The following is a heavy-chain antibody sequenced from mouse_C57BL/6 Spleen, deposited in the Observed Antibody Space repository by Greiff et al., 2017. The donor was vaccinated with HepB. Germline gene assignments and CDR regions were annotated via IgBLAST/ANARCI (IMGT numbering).Heavy chain of an antibody. D-gene: IGHD1-1*01. Sequence: LQESGAELARPGASVKMSCKASGYTFTSYTMHWVKQRPGQGLEWIGYINPSSGYTKYNQKFKDKATLTADKSSSTAYMQLSSLTSEDSAVYYCARAVITTVVVDYWGQGTTLTVSS. CDR1: GYTFTSYT. J-gene: IGHJ2*01. CDR2: INPSSGYT. V-gene: IGHV1-4*01. CDR3: ARAVITTVVVDY.